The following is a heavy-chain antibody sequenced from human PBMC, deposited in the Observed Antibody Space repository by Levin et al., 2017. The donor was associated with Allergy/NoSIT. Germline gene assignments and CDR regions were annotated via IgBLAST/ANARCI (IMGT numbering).Heavy chain of an antibody. CDR2: ISSGSSYI. CDR3: ARGMSHSSSWFVYHFDY. J-gene: IGHJ4*02. CDR1: GFTLSGYS. Sequence: PGGSLRLSCAASGFTLSGYSMNWVRQAPGKGLEWVSSISSGSSYINYADSVKGRFTISRDNATNSVYLQMNSLRAEDTAVYFCARGMSHSSSWFVYHFDYWGQGTMVPVSS. D-gene: IGHD6-13*01. V-gene: IGHV3-21*01.